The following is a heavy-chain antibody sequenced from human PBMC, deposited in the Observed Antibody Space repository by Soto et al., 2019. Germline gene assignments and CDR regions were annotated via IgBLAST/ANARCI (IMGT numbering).Heavy chain of an antibody. CDR2: INPNSGGT. CDR1: GYTLTGYH. J-gene: IGHJ5*02. V-gene: IGHV1-2*02. CDR3: ATLGYCSSTSCYHLNWFDP. Sequence: KVSCKASGYTLTGYHMHWVRQAPGQGLEWMGWINPNSGGTNYAQKFQGRVTMTRDTSISTAYMELSRLRSDDTAVYYCATLGYCSSTSCYHLNWFDPWGQGTLVTVSS. D-gene: IGHD2-2*01.